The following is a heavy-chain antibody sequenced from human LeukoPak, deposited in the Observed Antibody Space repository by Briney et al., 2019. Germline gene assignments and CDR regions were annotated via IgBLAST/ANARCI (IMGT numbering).Heavy chain of an antibody. V-gene: IGHV3-23*01. CDR2: ISGSGGST. CDR1: GFTFSRYA. J-gene: IGHJ4*02. CDR3: AKGWNDFWSGYSTFDY. D-gene: IGHD3-3*01. Sequence: PGGSLRLSCAASGFTFSRYAMSWVRQAPGKGLEWVSAISGSGGSTYYADSVKGRFTISRDNSKNTLYLQMNSLRAEDTAVYYCAKGWNDFWSGYSTFDYWGQGTLVTVSS.